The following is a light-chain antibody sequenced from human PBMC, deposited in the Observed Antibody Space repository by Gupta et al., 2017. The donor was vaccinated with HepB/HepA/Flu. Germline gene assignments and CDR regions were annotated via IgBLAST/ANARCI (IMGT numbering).Light chain of an antibody. J-gene: IGKJ5*01. V-gene: IGKV3-11*01. CDR1: QSVSSY. CDR2: DAS. Sequence: EIVLTQSPATLSLSPGERATLSCRASQSVSSYLAWYQQKPGQAPRLLIYDASNRATGIPARFRGSGSGTAFTLTISSLEPEDFAVYYCQQRSNWPITFGEGTRLEIK. CDR3: QQRSNWPIT.